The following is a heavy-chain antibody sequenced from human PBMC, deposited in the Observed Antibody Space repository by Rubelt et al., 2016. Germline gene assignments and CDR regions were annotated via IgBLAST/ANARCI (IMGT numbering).Heavy chain of an antibody. V-gene: IGHV3-48*03. D-gene: IGHD2/OR15-2a*01. Sequence: EVQLVESGGGLVQPGGSLRLSCAASGFSFNIYEMNWVRQAPGKGLEWVSYITASGGSSDDADAVKGRFTVSRDNAKNLLYLQMNNVTDDDTALYYCVRDEYGVGGDPWGQGTLVTVSS. J-gene: IGHJ5*02. CDR1: GFSFNIYE. CDR3: VRDEYGVGGDP. CDR2: ITASGGSS.